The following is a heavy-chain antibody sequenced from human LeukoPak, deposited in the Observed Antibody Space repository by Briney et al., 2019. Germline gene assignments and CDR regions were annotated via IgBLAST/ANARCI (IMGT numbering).Heavy chain of an antibody. J-gene: IGHJ6*02. V-gene: IGHV4-31*03. Sequence: SQTLSLTCTVSGGSISSGGYYWSWIRQHPGKGLEWIGYIYYSGSTYYNPSLKSRVTISVDTSKNQFSLKLSSVTAADTAVYYCARSFMVRGVYYGMDVWGQGTTVTVSS. CDR3: ARSFMVRGVYYGMDV. CDR2: IYYSGST. D-gene: IGHD3-10*01. CDR1: GGSISSGGYY.